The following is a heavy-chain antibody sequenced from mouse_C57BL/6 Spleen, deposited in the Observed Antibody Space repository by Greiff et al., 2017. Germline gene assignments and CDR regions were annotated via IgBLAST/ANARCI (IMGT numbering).Heavy chain of an antibody. D-gene: IGHD2-1*01. J-gene: IGHJ4*01. Sequence: EVQLVESGGGLVKPGGSLKLSCAASGFTFSDYGMHWVRQAPEKGLEWVAYISSGSSTIYYADTVKGRFTISRDNAKNTLFLQMTSLRSEDTAMYYWARTLYSDYAMDYWGQGTSVTVSS. CDR1: GFTFSDYG. CDR3: ARTLYSDYAMDY. V-gene: IGHV5-17*01. CDR2: ISSGSSTI.